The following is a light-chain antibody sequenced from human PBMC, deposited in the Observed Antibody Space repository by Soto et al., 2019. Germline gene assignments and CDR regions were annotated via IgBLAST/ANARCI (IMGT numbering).Light chain of an antibody. CDR3: KKYENFQIT. Sequence: DIQMTQSPSSRAASVLDRGNITFRASHDIRKYLNWYQQKQGKAPRLLIYDESNMEKGVKSRFTGSGSGKDFILTIRSMQNEDIEKYYCKKYENFQITGGKGKRLEIK. CDR1: HDIRKY. CDR2: DES. V-gene: IGKV1-33*01. J-gene: IGKJ5*01.